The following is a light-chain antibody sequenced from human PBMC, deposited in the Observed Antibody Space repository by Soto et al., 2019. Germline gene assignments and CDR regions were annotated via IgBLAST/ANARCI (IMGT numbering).Light chain of an antibody. Sequence: DIQMTQSPSTLSGSVGDRVTITCRASQTISSWLAWYQQKPGKAPKLLIYKASTLKSGVPSRFSGSGSGTEFSHTISSLQPDDFATYYCQHYNSYSEAFCQGT. V-gene: IGKV1-5*03. CDR1: QTISSW. CDR3: QHYNSYSEA. J-gene: IGKJ1*01. CDR2: KAS.